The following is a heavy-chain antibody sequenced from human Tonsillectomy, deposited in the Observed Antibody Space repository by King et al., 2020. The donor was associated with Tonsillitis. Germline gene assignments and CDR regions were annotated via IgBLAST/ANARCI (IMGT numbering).Heavy chain of an antibody. V-gene: IGHV3-15*07. D-gene: IGHD3-9*01. CDR3: TTDLERYQSTDDDY. J-gene: IGHJ4*02. CDR1: NFTFTKAW. CDR2: IKNKADGGRI. Sequence: VQLVESGGGLVKPGGSLRLSCAASNFTFTKAWMNWVRQAPGKGLEWVGRIKNKADGGRIDYAAPVKGRFTISRDDSRSTLYLQMSSLKTEDTAVYYCTTDLERYQSTDDDYWGQGTRVTVSS.